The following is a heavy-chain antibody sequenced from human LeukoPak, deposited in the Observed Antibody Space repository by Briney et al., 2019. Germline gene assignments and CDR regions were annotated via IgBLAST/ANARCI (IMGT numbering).Heavy chain of an antibody. Sequence: SETLSLTCTVSGGSISSYYWSWIRQPPGKGLEWIGYMYFSGSTNYNPSLKSRLTTSADTSKNQFFLKLSSVTAVDTAVYYCASLRGYSGYGPLRYWGPGTLVTVSS. CDR1: GGSISSYY. V-gene: IGHV4-59*08. CDR3: ASLRGYSGYGPLRY. CDR2: MYFSGST. J-gene: IGHJ4*02. D-gene: IGHD5-12*01.